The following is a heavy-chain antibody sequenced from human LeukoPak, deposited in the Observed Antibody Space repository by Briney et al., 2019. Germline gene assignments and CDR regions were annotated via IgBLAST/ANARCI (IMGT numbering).Heavy chain of an antibody. CDR3: AKSPGVGLTLFDY. J-gene: IGHJ4*02. CDR2: ISGSGDRT. CDR1: GFTFNNYA. V-gene: IGHV3-23*01. D-gene: IGHD1-26*01. Sequence: GGSLRLSCAASGFTFNNYAMSWVRQAPGKGLEWVSVISGSGDRTYYADSVKGRFTISRDNSKNTLYLQMNSLRAEDTAVYYCAKSPGVGLTLFDYRGQGTLVTVSS.